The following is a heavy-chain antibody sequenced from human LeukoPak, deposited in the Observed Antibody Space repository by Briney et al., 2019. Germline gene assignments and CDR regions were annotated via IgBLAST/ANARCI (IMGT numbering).Heavy chain of an antibody. CDR3: ARDQAVAGLLYYYYYGMDV. D-gene: IGHD6-13*01. V-gene: IGHV3-33*08. CDR2: IWYDGSNK. J-gene: IGHJ6*02. Sequence: GGSLRLSCAASGFTFSTYGVHWVRQAPGKGLEWVAVIWYDGSNKYYADSVKGRFTISRDNSKNTLYLQMNSLRAEDTAVYYCARDQAVAGLLYYYYYGMDVWGQGTTITVSS. CDR1: GFTFSTYG.